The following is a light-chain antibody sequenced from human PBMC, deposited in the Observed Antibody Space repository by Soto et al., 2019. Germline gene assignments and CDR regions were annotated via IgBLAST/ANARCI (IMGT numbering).Light chain of an antibody. CDR2: KAS. CDR1: QSISSW. V-gene: IGKV1-5*03. CDR3: QQYNSYWT. J-gene: IGKJ1*01. Sequence: DIQMTQSPSTLSASVGDRVTITCRACQSISSWLAWYQQKRGKDPKLLIYKASSLESGVPSGFSGSGSGTAITLTISSLQPADFATYYCQQYNSYWTFGQGTKVEIK.